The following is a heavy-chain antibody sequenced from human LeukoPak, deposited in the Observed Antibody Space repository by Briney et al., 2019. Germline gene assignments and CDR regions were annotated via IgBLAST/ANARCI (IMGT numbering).Heavy chain of an antibody. V-gene: IGHV4-61*05. CDR1: GVSISSSNSY. J-gene: IGHJ4*02. CDR2: IHYSGST. D-gene: IGHD6-13*01. Sequence: SETLSLTCTVSGVSISSSNSYWGWIRQPPGKGLEWIGYIHYSGSTSYNPSLKSRVTMSVDTSNDQFSLKVSSVTAADTAVYYCARGGSSWYADYWGQGTLVTVSS. CDR3: ARGGSSWYADY.